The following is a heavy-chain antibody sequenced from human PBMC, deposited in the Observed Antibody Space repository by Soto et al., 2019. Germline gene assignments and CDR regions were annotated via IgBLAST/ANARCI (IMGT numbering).Heavy chain of an antibody. Sequence: HPGWSLRLSCASSVFTFISYAMSWVRQAPGKGLEWVSAISGSGGSTYYADSVKGRFTISRDNSKNTLYLQMNSLRAEDTAVYYCAKGGAAGTYYYYGMDVWGQGTTVTVSS. CDR3: AKGGAAGTYYYYGMDV. V-gene: IGHV3-23*01. J-gene: IGHJ6*02. D-gene: IGHD6-13*01. CDR2: ISGSGGST. CDR1: VFTFISYA.